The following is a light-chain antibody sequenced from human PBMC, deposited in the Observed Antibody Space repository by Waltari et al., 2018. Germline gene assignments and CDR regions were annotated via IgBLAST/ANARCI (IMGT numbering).Light chain of an antibody. V-gene: IGLV1-40*01. CDR2: SNF. CDR3: QSYDSSLRDV. J-gene: IGLJ1*01. Sequence: QSVLTQPPSVSGAPGQRVTISCTGSSSNIGRGYEVHWYHPLPGTAPKLLIYSNFNRPSGVPDRFSGSKSGTSAFLAISGLQAEDEADYYCQSYDSSLRDVFGTGT. CDR1: SSNIGRGYE.